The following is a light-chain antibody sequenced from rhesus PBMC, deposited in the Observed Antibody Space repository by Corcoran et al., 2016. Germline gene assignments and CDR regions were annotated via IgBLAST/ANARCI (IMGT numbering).Light chain of an antibody. J-gene: IGKJ1*01. CDR1: ENVNNY. CDR3: QQSSNLWT. CDR2: KAS. V-gene: IGKV1-74*01. Sequence: DIQMTQSPSSLSASVGDRVTITCRASENVNNYLNWYQQKPGKAPKLLIYKASTLQRGVPSRFSGMGAGTDYTLTISSLEPEDVGVYYCQQSSNLWTFGQGTKVEIK.